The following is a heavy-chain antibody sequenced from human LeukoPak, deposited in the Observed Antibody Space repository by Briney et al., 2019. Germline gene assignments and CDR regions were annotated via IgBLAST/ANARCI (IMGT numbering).Heavy chain of an antibody. Sequence: GASVKVSCKASGYTFTSYGISWVRQAPGQRLECMGWINTGNGNTKYSQKFQGRVTITMDTSASTAYMDLSSLRSEDTAVYYCARNTETAIPLPYYFDYWGQGTLVTVSS. D-gene: IGHD2-21*02. CDR2: INTGNGNT. CDR1: GYTFTSYG. CDR3: ARNTETAIPLPYYFDY. J-gene: IGHJ4*02. V-gene: IGHV1-3*04.